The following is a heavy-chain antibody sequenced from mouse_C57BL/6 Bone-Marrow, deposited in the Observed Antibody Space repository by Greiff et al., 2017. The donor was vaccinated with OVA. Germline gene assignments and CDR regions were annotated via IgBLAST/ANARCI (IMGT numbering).Heavy chain of an antibody. CDR1: GYTFTSYW. Sequence: QVHMKQPGAELVRPGTSVKLSCKASGYTFTSYWMHWVKQRPGQGLEWIGVIDPSDSYTNYNQKFKGKATLTVDTSSSTAYMQLSSLTSEDSAVYYCARRVTTPHFDYWGQGTTLTVSS. V-gene: IGHV1-59*01. CDR3: ARRVTTPHFDY. J-gene: IGHJ2*01. D-gene: IGHD2-3*01. CDR2: IDPSDSYT.